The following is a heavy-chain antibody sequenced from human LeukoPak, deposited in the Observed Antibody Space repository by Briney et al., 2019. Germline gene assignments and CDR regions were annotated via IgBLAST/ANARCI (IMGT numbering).Heavy chain of an antibody. CDR3: ARLGPFYDSSSYGDYNWFDP. Sequence: VASVKVSCKASGGTFSSYAISWVRQAPGQGLEWMGGIIPIFGTANYAQKFQGRVTITADESTSTAYMELSSLRSEDTAVCYCARLGPFYDSSSYGDYNWFDPWGQGTLVTVSS. CDR1: GGTFSSYA. D-gene: IGHD3-22*01. CDR2: IIPIFGTA. J-gene: IGHJ5*02. V-gene: IGHV1-69*13.